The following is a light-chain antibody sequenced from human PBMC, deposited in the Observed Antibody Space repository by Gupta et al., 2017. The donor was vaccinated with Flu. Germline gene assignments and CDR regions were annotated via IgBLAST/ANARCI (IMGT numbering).Light chain of an antibody. J-gene: IGLJ3*02. CDR3: TSYATGDKWV. CDR1: SSDVGGYNH. V-gene: IGLV2-8*01. CDR2: EVS. Sequence: TSSDVGGYNHGSWYQQHPGSAPKLLIYEVSERPSGVSDRFSGSKSGNTASLTVSGLQIEDEADYYRTSYATGDKWVFGGGPKLAVL.